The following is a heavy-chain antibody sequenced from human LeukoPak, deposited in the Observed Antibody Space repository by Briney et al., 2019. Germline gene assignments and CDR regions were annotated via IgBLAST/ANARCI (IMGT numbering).Heavy chain of an antibody. CDR3: ATAQWPVWRF. V-gene: IGHV3-7*01. D-gene: IGHD6-19*01. CDR2: IKPDGNER. CDR1: GFPFSSYY. Sequence: GGSLRLSCAASGFPFSSYYMGWVRQAPAKGLEWVPNIKPDGNERYYADSVKGRFSISRDNAKNSLYLQMNSLRAEDTAVYYCATAQWPVWRFCGHGTLVTVSS. J-gene: IGHJ4*01.